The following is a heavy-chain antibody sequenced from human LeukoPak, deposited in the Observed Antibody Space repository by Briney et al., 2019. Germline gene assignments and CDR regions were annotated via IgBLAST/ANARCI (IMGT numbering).Heavy chain of an antibody. CDR3: ASQVGYCSSSSCYGGVYFDY. J-gene: IGHJ4*02. CDR2: ISGSGGST. V-gene: IGHV3-23*01. CDR1: GFTFSSYA. D-gene: IGHD2-2*01. Sequence: GGSLRLSCAASGFTFSSYAMSWVRQAPGKGLEWVSAISGSGGSTHHADSVKGRFTISRDNSKNTVYLQTNSLRAEDTAVYYCASQVGYCSSSSCYGGVYFDYWGQGTLVTVSS.